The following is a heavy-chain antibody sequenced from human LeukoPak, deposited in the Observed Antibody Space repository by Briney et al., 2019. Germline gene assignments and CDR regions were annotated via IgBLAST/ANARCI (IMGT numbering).Heavy chain of an antibody. V-gene: IGHV1-46*01. Sequence: ASVNVSCKASGYTFTGYYMHWVRQAPGQGLEWMGIIDPSGGSTNYAQKFQGRITMTRDTSTSTVYMELSSLRSEDTAIYYCASLGSGSSPIIDFDFWGQGTLVTVSS. CDR3: ASLGSGSSPIIDFDF. D-gene: IGHD3-10*01. CDR1: GYTFTGYY. CDR2: IDPSGGST. J-gene: IGHJ4*02.